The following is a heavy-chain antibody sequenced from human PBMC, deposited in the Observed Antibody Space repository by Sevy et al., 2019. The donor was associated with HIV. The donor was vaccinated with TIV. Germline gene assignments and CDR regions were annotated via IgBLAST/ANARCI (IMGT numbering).Heavy chain of an antibody. D-gene: IGHD6-13*01. CDR3: ARAYSSWFGTVRY. CDR2: ISYDGNNK. CDR1: GFIFSTYS. Sequence: GGSLRLSCAASGFIFSTYSMHWVRQAPGKGLEWVAAISYDGNNKYYADSVKGRFTISRDNPKNTLFLQVNSLRPEDTAVYYCARAYSSWFGTVRYWGQGTLVTVSS. J-gene: IGHJ4*02. V-gene: IGHV3-30-3*01.